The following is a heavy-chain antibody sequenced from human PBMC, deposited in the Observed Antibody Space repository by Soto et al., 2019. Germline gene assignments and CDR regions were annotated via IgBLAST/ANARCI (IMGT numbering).Heavy chain of an antibody. Sequence: PGGSLRLSCAASGFTFSSYGMHWVRQAPGKGLEWVAVISYDGSNKYYADSVKGRFTISRDNSKNTLYLQMNSLRAEDTAVYYCAKDTVAGTGGVDYWGQGTLVTVSS. CDR2: ISYDGSNK. CDR1: GFTFSSYG. D-gene: IGHD6-19*01. CDR3: AKDTVAGTGGVDY. V-gene: IGHV3-30*18. J-gene: IGHJ4*02.